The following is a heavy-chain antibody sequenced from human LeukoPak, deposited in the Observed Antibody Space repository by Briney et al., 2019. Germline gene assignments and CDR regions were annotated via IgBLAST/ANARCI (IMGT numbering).Heavy chain of an antibody. CDR1: DYSISSGNY. J-gene: IGHJ4*02. Sequence: SETLSLTCAVSDYSISSGNYWGWIRQPPGKGLEWIGSVYHSGSTHYSPSLKRRVTIAVDTSKNQFSLKLSSVTAADTAVYYCARNDSSGYFDYWGQGTLVTVSS. V-gene: IGHV4-38-2*01. CDR3: ARNDSSGYFDY. D-gene: IGHD3-22*01. CDR2: VYHSGST.